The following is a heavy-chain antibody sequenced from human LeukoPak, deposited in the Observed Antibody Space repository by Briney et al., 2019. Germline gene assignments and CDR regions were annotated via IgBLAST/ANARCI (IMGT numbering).Heavy chain of an antibody. CDR2: FDPEDGET. CDR1: GYTLTELS. D-gene: IGHD2-2*01. J-gene: IGHJ4*02. V-gene: IGHV1-24*01. CDR3: ARDETCSSTSCYENYFDY. Sequence: GSSVKVSCKVSGYTLTELSMHWVRQAPGKGLEWMGGFDPEDGETIYAQKFQGRVTMTEDTSTDTAYMELSSLRSEDTAVYYCARDETCSSTSCYENYFDYWGQGTLVTVS.